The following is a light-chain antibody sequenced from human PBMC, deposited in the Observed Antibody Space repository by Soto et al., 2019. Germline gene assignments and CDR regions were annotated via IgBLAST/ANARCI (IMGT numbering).Light chain of an antibody. CDR3: QSYDSSLSVV. Sequence: QSVLTQPPSVSVSPGRRVIIVCIGSSPNIGAGYDVHWYQQLPVTAPKLLIYGNSNRPSGVPDRFSGSKSGTSASLAITGLQAEDEADYYCQSYDSSLSVVFGGGTKLTVL. CDR2: GNS. CDR1: SPNIGAGYD. V-gene: IGLV1-40*01. J-gene: IGLJ2*01.